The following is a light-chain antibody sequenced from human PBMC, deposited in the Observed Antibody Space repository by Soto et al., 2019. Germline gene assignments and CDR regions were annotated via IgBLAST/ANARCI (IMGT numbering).Light chain of an antibody. CDR2: GAS. CDR3: QQHGSSPFT. J-gene: IGKJ3*01. Sequence: ESVLTQSPGTLSLSPGARATLSCRASQSVGSNYLAWYQQKPGQAPRLLIYGASNRATGIPDRFSASGSGTDFTLTISRLKPEDFAVYYCQQHGSSPFTFGPGTKVDI. CDR1: QSVGSNY. V-gene: IGKV3-20*01.